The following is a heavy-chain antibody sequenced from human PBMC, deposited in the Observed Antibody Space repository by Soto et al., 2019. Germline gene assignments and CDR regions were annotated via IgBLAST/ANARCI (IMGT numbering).Heavy chain of an antibody. CDR2: IYHSGST. D-gene: IGHD3-3*01. J-gene: IGHJ4*02. CDR1: GGSLSSGGYS. V-gene: IGHV4-30-2*01. Sequence: SDTLSLTCAVSGGSLSSGGYSWSWIRQPPGKGLEWIGYIYHSGSTYYNPSLKSRVTISVDRSKNQFSLKLSSVTAADKAVYYCARGTPFGRWGQGTLVTVSS. CDR3: ARGTPFGR.